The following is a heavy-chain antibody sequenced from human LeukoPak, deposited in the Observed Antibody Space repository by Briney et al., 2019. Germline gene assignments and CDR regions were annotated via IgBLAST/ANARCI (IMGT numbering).Heavy chain of an antibody. CDR1: GFTFSSYA. CDR2: ISYDGSNK. D-gene: IGHD3-10*01. V-gene: IGHV3-30-3*01. J-gene: IGHJ4*02. CDR3: AKDGTNYGLGTSFDN. Sequence: GGSLRLSCAAPGFTFSSYAMHWVRQAPGKGLEWAAVISYDGSNKYYADSVKGRFTISRDNSKNTLYLQLNSLGAGDSAVFYCAKDGTNYGLGTSFDNWGQGTLVTVSS.